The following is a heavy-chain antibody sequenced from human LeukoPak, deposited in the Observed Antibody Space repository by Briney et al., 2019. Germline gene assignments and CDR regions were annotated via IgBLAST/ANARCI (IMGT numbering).Heavy chain of an antibody. CDR2: MNPNSGNT. J-gene: IGHJ5*02. V-gene: IGHV1-8*03. D-gene: IGHD6-13*01. Sequence: GASVKVSCKASGYTFTSYDIDWVRQAPGQGLEWMGWMNPNSGNTVYAQKFQGRVTITRNTSISTAYMELSSLRSEDTAVYYCARALIAAAGRSFDPWGQGTLVTVSS. CDR3: ARALIAAAGRSFDP. CDR1: GYTFTSYD.